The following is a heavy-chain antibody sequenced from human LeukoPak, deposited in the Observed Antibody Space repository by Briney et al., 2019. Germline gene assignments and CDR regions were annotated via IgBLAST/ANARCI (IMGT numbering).Heavy chain of an antibody. V-gene: IGHV1-69*05. CDR1: GGTFSSYA. CDR2: IIPIFGTA. D-gene: IGHD1-14*01. J-gene: IGHJ6*03. Sequence: SVKVSCKASGGTFSSYAISWVRQAPGQGLEWMGGIIPIFGTANYAQKFQGRVTITTDESTSTAYMELSSLRSEDTAVYYCASGWLSPEYYYYYMDVWGKGTTVTVSS. CDR3: ASGWLSPEYYYYYMDV.